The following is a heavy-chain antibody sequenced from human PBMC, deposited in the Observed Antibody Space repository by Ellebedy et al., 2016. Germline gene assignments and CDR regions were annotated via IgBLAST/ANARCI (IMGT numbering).Heavy chain of an antibody. CDR2: IYSDMTT. CDR1: GFTVSSNY. CDR3: AREVGRGVISPYMDV. V-gene: IGHV3-53*01. Sequence: GGSLRLXCAASGFTVSSNYMSWVRQAPGKGLEWVSVIYSDMTTYYADSVKGRFTISRDNSKNMLYFQMNSLRADDTAVYYCAREVGRGVISPYMDVWGKGTTVTVSS. J-gene: IGHJ6*03. D-gene: IGHD2-21*01.